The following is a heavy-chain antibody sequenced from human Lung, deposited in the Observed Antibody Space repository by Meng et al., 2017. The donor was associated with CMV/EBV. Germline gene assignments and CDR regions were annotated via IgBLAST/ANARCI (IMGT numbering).Heavy chain of an antibody. J-gene: IGHJ4*02. Sequence: VRLLRSGPGLVKPSETLSLPCSVSRGSISTYYWSWTRQPPGKGLEWIGNNYYSGSTNYNPSLASRVTISVDSSKNQFSLKLSSGTAADTAVYYCARHQNGVTYPLDYWGQGTLVTVSS. CDR3: ARHQNGVTYPLDY. D-gene: IGHD2-8*01. CDR1: RGSISTYY. V-gene: IGHV4-59*08. CDR2: NYYSGST.